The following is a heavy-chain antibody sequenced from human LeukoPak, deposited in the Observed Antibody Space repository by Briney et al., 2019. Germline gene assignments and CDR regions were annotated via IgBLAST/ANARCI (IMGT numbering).Heavy chain of an antibody. Sequence: ASVKVSCKVSGYTLTELSMHGVRQAPGKGLEWMGGFDPEDGETIYAQKFQGRVTMTEDTSTNTAYMELSSLRSEDTAVYYCATDNCSGGSCLFDYWGQGTLVTVSS. D-gene: IGHD2-15*01. V-gene: IGHV1-24*01. CDR3: ATDNCSGGSCLFDY. CDR2: FDPEDGET. J-gene: IGHJ4*02. CDR1: GYTLTELS.